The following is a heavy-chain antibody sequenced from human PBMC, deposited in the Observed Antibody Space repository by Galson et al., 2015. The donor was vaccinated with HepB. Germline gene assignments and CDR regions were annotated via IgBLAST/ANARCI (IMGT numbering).Heavy chain of an antibody. CDR3: ARDFLAAAGTGDY. CDR1: GFTFSSYA. Sequence: SLRLSCAASGFTFSSYAMHWVRQAPGKGLEWVAVISYDGSNKYYADSVKGRFTISRDNSKNTLYLQMNSLRAEDTAVYYCARDFLAAAGTGDYWGQGTLVTVSS. D-gene: IGHD6-13*01. V-gene: IGHV3-30-3*01. CDR2: ISYDGSNK. J-gene: IGHJ4*02.